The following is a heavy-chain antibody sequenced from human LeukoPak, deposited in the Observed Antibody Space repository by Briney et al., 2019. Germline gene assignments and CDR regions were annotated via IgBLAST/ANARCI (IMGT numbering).Heavy chain of an antibody. V-gene: IGHV1-69*06. CDR2: IIPIFGTA. D-gene: IGHD5-18*01. Sequence: SVKVSCKASGGTFSSYAISWVRQAPGQGLEWMGRIIPIFGTANYAQKLQGRVAITADKSTSTAYMELSSLRSEDTAVYYCARGELYSYGYHYYYMDVWGKGTTVTVSS. CDR1: GGTFSSYA. J-gene: IGHJ6*03. CDR3: ARGELYSYGYHYYYMDV.